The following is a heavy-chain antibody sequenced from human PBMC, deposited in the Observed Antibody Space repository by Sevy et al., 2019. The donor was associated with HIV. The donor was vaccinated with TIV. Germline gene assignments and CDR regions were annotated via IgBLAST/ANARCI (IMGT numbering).Heavy chain of an antibody. J-gene: IGHJ6*04. CDR1: GFTFSSYG. CDR3: ARDLYPDSSSYGV. V-gene: IGHV3-33*01. Sequence: GGSLRLSCAASGFTFSSYGMHWVRQAPGKGLEWVAVIWYDGSNKYYADSVKGRFTISRDNSKNTLYLQMNSLRAEDTAVYYCARDLYPDSSSYGVWGKGTTVTVSS. D-gene: IGHD6-13*01. CDR2: IWYDGSNK.